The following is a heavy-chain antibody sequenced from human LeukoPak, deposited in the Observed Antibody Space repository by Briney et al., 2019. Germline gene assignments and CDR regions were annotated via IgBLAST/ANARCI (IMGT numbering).Heavy chain of an antibody. CDR3: ARADSGSSSPFDY. J-gene: IGHJ4*02. Sequence: ASVKVSCKASGYTFTGYYMHWVRQAPGQGLEWMGWINPNSGGTNYAQKFQGRVTMTRDTSISTAYMELSRLRSDDTAMYYCARADSGSSSPFDYWGQGTLVTVSS. CDR2: INPNSGGT. V-gene: IGHV1-2*02. D-gene: IGHD1-26*01. CDR1: GYTFTGYY.